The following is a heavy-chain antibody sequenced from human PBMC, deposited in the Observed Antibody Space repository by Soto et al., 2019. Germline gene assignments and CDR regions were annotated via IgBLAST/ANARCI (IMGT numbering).Heavy chain of an antibody. D-gene: IGHD3-10*01. V-gene: IGHV1-18*01. CDR1: GYSFTSYG. Sequence: QVQLVQSGAEVKKPGASVKVSCKAYGYSFTSYGISWVRQPPGQGLEWMGWIRGYNGNTNDAQKLQGRVTMTTDTPTSTAYMELRSLRSDDTAVYYCARDNGFGESDVWGQGTTVTVSS. CDR3: ARDNGFGESDV. CDR2: IRGYNGNT. J-gene: IGHJ6*02.